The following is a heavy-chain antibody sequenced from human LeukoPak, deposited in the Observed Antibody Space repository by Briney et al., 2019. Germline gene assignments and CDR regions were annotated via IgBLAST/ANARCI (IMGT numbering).Heavy chain of an antibody. CDR2: ISYDGSNK. Sequence: GGCLRLSCAASGFTFSSYGMHWVRQAPGKGLEWVAVISYDGSNKYYADSVKGRFTISRDNSKNTLYLQMNSLRAEDTAVYYCAKPADYSTYYFDYWGQGTLVTVSS. V-gene: IGHV3-30*18. D-gene: IGHD4-11*01. J-gene: IGHJ4*02. CDR3: AKPADYSTYYFDY. CDR1: GFTFSSYG.